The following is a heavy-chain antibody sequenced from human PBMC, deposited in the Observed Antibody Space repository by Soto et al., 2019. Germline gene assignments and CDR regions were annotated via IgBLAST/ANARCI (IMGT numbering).Heavy chain of an antibody. CDR3: AKSNSDFWSSYNY. V-gene: IGHV3-23*01. J-gene: IGHJ4*02. Sequence: EVQLLESGGGLVQPGGSLRLSCAASGFTFSSYAMSWVRQAPGKGLDWVSTISGSGGGTYYADSVKGRFTISRVSSKNTLSLQMNSLRAEDTAVYYCAKSNSDFWSSYNYWGQGNLVTVSS. CDR1: GFTFSSYA. D-gene: IGHD3-3*01. CDR2: ISGSGGGT.